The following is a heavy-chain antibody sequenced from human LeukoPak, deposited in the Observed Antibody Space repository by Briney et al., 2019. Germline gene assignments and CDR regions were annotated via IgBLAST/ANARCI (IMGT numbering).Heavy chain of an antibody. Sequence: HPGGSLRLSCAASGFTFSSYAMSWVRQTADKRLEWVSAISGSGDATFYTDSVKGRFTISRDNSKNTLYLQMNNLRVEDTAVYYCAKGHFASSSFFDYWGQGTLVTVSS. CDR3: AKGHFASSSFFDY. J-gene: IGHJ4*02. V-gene: IGHV3-23*01. CDR2: ISGSGDAT. D-gene: IGHD6-6*01. CDR1: GFTFSSYA.